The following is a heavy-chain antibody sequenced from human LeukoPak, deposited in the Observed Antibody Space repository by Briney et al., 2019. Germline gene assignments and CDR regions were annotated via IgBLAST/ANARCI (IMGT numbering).Heavy chain of an antibody. V-gene: IGHV1-58*01. Sequence: GTSVKVSSKASGFTFTSSAVQWVRQARGQRLEWVGWIVVGSGNTNYAQKFQERVTITRDLSTSTAYMELSSLRSEDTAVYYCAAVGSSSSFDYWGLGTLVTVSS. D-gene: IGHD6-13*01. J-gene: IGHJ4*02. CDR3: AAVGSSSSFDY. CDR2: IVVGSGNT. CDR1: GFTFTSSA.